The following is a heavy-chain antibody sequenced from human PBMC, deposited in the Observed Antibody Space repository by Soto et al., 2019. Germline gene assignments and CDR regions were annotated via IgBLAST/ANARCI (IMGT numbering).Heavy chain of an antibody. Sequence: QVQLVQSGAEVKKPGASVKVSCKASGYTFTSYVISWVRQAPGQGLEWMGWISAYNGNTNYAQKLQGRYTMTTDTATSTGYMEQRSLRYDETAGYYCAGYREQLVLCGMDVWGQGTTVTVSS. CDR1: GYTFTSYV. CDR2: ISAYNGNT. V-gene: IGHV1-18*01. CDR3: AGYREQLVLCGMDV. D-gene: IGHD6-13*01. J-gene: IGHJ6*02.